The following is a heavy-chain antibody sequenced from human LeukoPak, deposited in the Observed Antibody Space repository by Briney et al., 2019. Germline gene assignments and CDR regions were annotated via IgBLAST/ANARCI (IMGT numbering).Heavy chain of an antibody. CDR2: ISSDGSRK. CDR1: GFTFSSKP. CDR3: AKGDGSGSFLIDY. J-gene: IGHJ4*02. Sequence: PGRSLRLSCVASGFTFSSKPLHWVRQPPGRGLEWVSFISSDGSRKYYGDFVEGRFTVSRDNSMHTLYLQVDTLRAEDTAMYYCAKGDGSGSFLIDYWGQGTLVTVSS. V-gene: IGHV3-30-3*01. D-gene: IGHD3-10*01.